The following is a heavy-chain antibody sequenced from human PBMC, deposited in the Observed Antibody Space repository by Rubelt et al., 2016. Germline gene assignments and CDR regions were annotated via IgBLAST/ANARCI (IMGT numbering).Heavy chain of an antibody. J-gene: IGHJ4*02. CDR3: TTDPGDCTFTSCLGH. V-gene: IGHV3-15*01. CDR1: GFTFSSYS. CDR2: TKSKTDGGTR. Sequence: GGSLRLSCAASGFTFSSYSMNWVRQAPGKGLEWVGRTKSKTDGGTRDYAAPVKGRFIISRDDSKNTLYLQMNSLKTEDTAVYYCTTDPGDCTFTSCLGHWGQGTLVTVSS. D-gene: IGHD2-2*01.